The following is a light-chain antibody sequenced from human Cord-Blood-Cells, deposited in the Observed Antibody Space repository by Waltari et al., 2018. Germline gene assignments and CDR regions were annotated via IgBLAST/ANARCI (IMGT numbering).Light chain of an antibody. CDR1: SSDVGGSNY. Sequence: QSALTQPRSVSGSPGQSVTISCTGTSSDVGGSNYVSWYQQHPGKAPKLMIYDVSKRPSGVPDRFAGSKAGNTASLTLSGLQAEDEADYYCCSYAGSYTFEVFGGGTKLTVL. J-gene: IGLJ3*02. V-gene: IGLV2-11*01. CDR2: DVS. CDR3: CSYAGSYTFEV.